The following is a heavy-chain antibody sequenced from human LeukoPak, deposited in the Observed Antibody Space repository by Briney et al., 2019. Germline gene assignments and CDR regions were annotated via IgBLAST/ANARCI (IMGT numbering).Heavy chain of an antibody. J-gene: IGHJ4*02. CDR2: IYSGGRT. CDR3: ARGEGLFDY. V-gene: IGHV3-53*01. CDR1: GFTVSSNY. Sequence: SGASLRLSCAASGFTVSSNYISWVRQAPRKGLEWVSVIYSGGRTHYADSVKGRLTISRDNSKNTLYLQMNSLRAEDTAVYHCARGEGLFDYWGQGTLVTVSS.